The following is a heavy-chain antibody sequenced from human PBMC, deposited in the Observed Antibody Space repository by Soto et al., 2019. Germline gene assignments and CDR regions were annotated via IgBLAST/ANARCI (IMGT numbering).Heavy chain of an antibody. D-gene: IGHD3-10*01. CDR2: ISGSGGST. CDR3: AKDHPLWFGPPGWFDP. J-gene: IGHJ5*02. Sequence: GGSLRLSCAASGFTFSSYAMSWVRQAPGKGLEWVSAISGSGGSTYYADSVKGRFTISRDNSKNTLYLQMNSLRAEDTAVYYCAKDHPLWFGPPGWFDPWGQGTLVTVSS. V-gene: IGHV3-23*01. CDR1: GFTFSSYA.